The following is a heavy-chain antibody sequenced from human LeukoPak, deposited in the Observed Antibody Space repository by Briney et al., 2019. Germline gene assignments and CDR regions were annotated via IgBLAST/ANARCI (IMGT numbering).Heavy chain of an antibody. CDR2: INPSNGVT. J-gene: IGHJ4*02. D-gene: IGHD2-2*01. CDR1: GYTFTGYY. CDR3: VRDYAVSNTPFAY. Sequence: GASVKVSCKASGYTFTGYYMHWVRQAPGQGPEWMGWINPSNGVTKYAQKFQGRVTMTTDTSISTAYMELSRLRSDDTAVYYCVRDYAVSNTPFAYWGQGTLVTVSS. V-gene: IGHV1-2*02.